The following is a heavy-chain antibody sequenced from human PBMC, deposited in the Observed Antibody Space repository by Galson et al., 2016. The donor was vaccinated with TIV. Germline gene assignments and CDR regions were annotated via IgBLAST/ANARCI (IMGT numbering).Heavy chain of an antibody. CDR2: ISNAGSNK. Sequence: SLRLSCAGSGFTFNTYGMHWVRQAPGKGLEWVAVISNAGSNKYYAGSVKGRFTISRDNSKNTLYLQMNSLTTEDTAVYYCAKVGISGHYPPSPTFFDFWGQGTLVTVSS. J-gene: IGHJ4*02. D-gene: IGHD3-22*01. CDR3: AKVGISGHYPPSPTFFDF. V-gene: IGHV3-30*18. CDR1: GFTFNTYG.